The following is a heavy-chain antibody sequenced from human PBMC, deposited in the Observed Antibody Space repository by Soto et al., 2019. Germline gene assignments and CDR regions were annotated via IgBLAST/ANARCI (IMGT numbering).Heavy chain of an antibody. CDR2: IYSGGST. V-gene: IGHV3-53*01. D-gene: IGHD2-8*01. Sequence: GGSLRLSCAASGFTVSSNYMSWVRQAPGKGLEWVSVIYSGGSTYYADSVKGRFTIPRDNSKNTLYLQMNSLRAEDTAVYYCARGMDSPSPSFDIWGQGTMVTVSS. CDR3: ARGMDSPSPSFDI. J-gene: IGHJ3*02. CDR1: GFTVSSNY.